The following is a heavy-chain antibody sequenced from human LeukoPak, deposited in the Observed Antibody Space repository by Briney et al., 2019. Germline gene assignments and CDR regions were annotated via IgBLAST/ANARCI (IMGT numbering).Heavy chain of an antibody. CDR3: ARLIRPYFDY. J-gene: IGHJ4*02. V-gene: IGHV3-7*05. CDR2: IKQDGSEK. Sequence: GGPLRLSCVASGFTFSTYWMSRVRQAPGKGLEWVASIKQDGSEKYYVDSVKGRFTISRDNAKNSLYLQMNSLRAEDTAVYYCARLIRPYFDYWGQGTLVTVSS. CDR1: GFTFSTYW.